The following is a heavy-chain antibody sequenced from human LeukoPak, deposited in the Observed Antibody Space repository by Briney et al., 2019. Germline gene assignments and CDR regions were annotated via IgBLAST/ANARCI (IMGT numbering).Heavy chain of an antibody. Sequence: GGSLRLSCAASGNYWMHWVRQAPGKGLEWVAVIWYDGSNKYYADSVKGRFTISRDNSKNTLYLQMNSLRAEDTAVYYCAREDSGRLDYWGQGTLVTVSS. J-gene: IGHJ4*02. CDR3: AREDSGRLDY. CDR1: GNYW. CDR2: IWYDGSNK. D-gene: IGHD1-26*01. V-gene: IGHV3-33*08.